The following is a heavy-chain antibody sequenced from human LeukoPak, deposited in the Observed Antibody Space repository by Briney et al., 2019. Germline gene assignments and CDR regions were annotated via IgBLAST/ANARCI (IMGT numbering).Heavy chain of an antibody. CDR2: IYPHDSET. Sequence: GESLKISGKGSGYSFTTYWIAWVRQMPGKGLEWMGIIYPHDSETRYSTSFQGQVTISVDKSVSAAYLQWRSLRASDTAVYYCASPPTRECTSISCPLSYWGQGTLVTVSS. V-gene: IGHV5-51*01. CDR3: ASPPTRECTSISCPLSY. J-gene: IGHJ4*02. D-gene: IGHD2-2*01. CDR1: GYSFTTYW.